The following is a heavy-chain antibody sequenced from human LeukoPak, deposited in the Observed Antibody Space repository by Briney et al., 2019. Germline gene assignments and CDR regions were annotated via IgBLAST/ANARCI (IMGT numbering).Heavy chain of an antibody. Sequence: PGGSLRLSCAASGFTFSDYYMSWIRQAPGKGLEWVSYISSSGSTIYYADSVKGRFTISRNNAKNSLYLQMNSLRAEDTAVYYCATFVLSGDDAFDIWGQGTMVTVSS. CDR3: ATFVLSGDDAFDI. J-gene: IGHJ3*02. V-gene: IGHV3-11*04. D-gene: IGHD6-6*01. CDR2: ISSSGSTI. CDR1: GFTFSDYY.